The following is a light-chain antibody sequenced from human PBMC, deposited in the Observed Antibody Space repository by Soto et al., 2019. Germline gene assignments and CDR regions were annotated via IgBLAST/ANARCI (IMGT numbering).Light chain of an antibody. CDR3: SSYTSISSLYV. Sequence: QSALTQPASVSGSPGQSITISCTGTSSDVGGYNYVSWYQQHPGKAPKLMIYDVSNRPSGVSNRFSGSKSGYTASLTISGLQAEDEADYYCSSYTSISSLYVFGTGTKLTVL. J-gene: IGLJ1*01. CDR2: DVS. V-gene: IGLV2-14*01. CDR1: SSDVGGYNY.